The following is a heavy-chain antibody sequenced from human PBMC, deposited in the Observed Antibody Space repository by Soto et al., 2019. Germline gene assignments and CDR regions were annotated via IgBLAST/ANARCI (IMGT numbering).Heavy chain of an antibody. V-gene: IGHV3-30*18. CDR1: GFTFTSYG. CDR3: AKPLAAAVNYYFYGMDV. J-gene: IGHJ6*02. CDR2: ISYDEYNK. D-gene: IGHD6-13*01. Sequence: LRLSCVASGFTFTSYGIHWVRQAPGKGLEWVAVISYDEYNKYYADSVKGRFTISRDNSKNTLYLEMNSLRVEDTAVYYCAKPLAAAVNYYFYGMDVWGQGTTVTVSS.